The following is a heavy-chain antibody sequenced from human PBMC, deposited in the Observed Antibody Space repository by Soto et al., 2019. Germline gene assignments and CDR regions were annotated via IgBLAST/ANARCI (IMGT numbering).Heavy chain of an antibody. CDR2: ISAYNGNT. CDR3: ARVVGALGHGFDP. D-gene: IGHD2-15*01. Sequence: QVQLVQSGAEVKKPGASVKVSCKASGYTFTSYGISWVRQAPGQGLEWMGRISAYNGNTNYAQKLQGRVTMTTDTPTSTAYMELRSLRSGDTAVYYCARVVGALGHGFDPWGQGTLVTVSS. CDR1: GYTFTSYG. J-gene: IGHJ5*02. V-gene: IGHV1-18*01.